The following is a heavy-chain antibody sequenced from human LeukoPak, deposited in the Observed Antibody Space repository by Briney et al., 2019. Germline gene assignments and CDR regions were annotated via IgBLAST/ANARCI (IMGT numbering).Heavy chain of an antibody. CDR2: IYYSGGT. J-gene: IGHJ4*02. CDR1: GGSISSYY. V-gene: IGHV4-59*01. Sequence: PSETLSLTCTVSGGSISSYYWSWIRQPPGKGLEWIGYIYYSGGTNYNPSLKSRVTMLVDTSRNQFSLKLYSVTAADTAVYYCAREDSGYGTYDYWGQGTLVTVSS. CDR3: AREDSGYGTYDY. D-gene: IGHD5-12*01.